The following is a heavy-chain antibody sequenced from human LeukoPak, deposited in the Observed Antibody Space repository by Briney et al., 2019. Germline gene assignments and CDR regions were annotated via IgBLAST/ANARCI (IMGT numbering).Heavy chain of an antibody. Sequence: GGSLRLSCAASGFSFSNYGMSLVRQAPGKGLEWVSLSSGSGGSTYYADSVKGRFTISRDNSKSKNTLYLQMNSLRAEDTAVYYCARGRSSSWRPNFDYWGQGTLVTVSS. D-gene: IGHD6-13*01. CDR3: ARGRSSSWRPNFDY. J-gene: IGHJ4*02. CDR1: GFSFSNYG. V-gene: IGHV3-23*01. CDR2: SSGSGGST.